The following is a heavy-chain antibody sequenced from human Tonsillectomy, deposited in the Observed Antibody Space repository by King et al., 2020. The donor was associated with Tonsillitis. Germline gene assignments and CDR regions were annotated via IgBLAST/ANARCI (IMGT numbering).Heavy chain of an antibody. CDR2: ISWNSGSI. Sequence: VQLVESGGGLVQPGRSLRLSCAASGFTFDDYAMHWVRQDPGKGLEWVSGISWNSGSIGYADSVKGRFTISRDNAKNSLYLQMNSLRAEDTALYYCAKGGGSSGWYYFDYWGQGTLVTVSS. D-gene: IGHD6-19*01. V-gene: IGHV3-9*01. J-gene: IGHJ4*02. CDR1: GFTFDDYA. CDR3: AKGGGSSGWYYFDY.